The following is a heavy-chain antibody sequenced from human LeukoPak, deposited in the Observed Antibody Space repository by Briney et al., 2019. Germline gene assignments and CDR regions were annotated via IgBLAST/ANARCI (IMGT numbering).Heavy chain of an antibody. CDR2: IYYSGST. V-gene: IGHV4-39*01. J-gene: IGHJ3*02. D-gene: IGHD1-14*01. Sequence: KPSETLSLTCTVSGGSISSSSYYWGWIRQPPGKGLEWIGSIYYSGSTYYNPSLKSRVTISVDTSKNQFSLKLSSVTAADTAVYYWGRGGGNPGAFDIWGQGTMVTVSS. CDR1: GGSISSSSYY. CDR3: GRGGGNPGAFDI.